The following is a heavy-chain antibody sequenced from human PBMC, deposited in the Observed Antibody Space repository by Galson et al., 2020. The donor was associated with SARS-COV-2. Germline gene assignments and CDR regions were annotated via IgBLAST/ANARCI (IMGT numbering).Heavy chain of an antibody. D-gene: IGHD6-13*01. J-gene: IGHJ6*02. CDR2: IYYSGTT. Sequence: SLTCTVSGDTMISAGYSWSCIRQRPGAGLQWIGFIYYSGTTHYTPSLKSRVIISIDTSKNQLSLKLSTVTAPDTAVYYCARDSSSLNFYYAMDVWGQGTTVTVSS. V-gene: IGHV4-31*03. CDR1: GDTMISAGYS. CDR3: ARDSSSLNFYYAMDV.